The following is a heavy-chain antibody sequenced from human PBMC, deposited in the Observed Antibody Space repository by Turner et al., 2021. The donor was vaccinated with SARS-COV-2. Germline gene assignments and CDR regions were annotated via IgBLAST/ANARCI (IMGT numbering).Heavy chain of an antibody. J-gene: IGHJ5*02. Sequence: QVQLVQSGAEVKKPGASVKVSCKISGYTLTELSMYWVRQAPGKGLGWMGGFDPEDSETIYAQNFQGRVTMTEDTSTDTAYMELSSLRSEDTAVYFCATGYQLRVNWFDPWGQGTLVTVSS. V-gene: IGHV1-24*01. CDR2: FDPEDSET. CDR1: GYTLTELS. D-gene: IGHD2-2*01. CDR3: ATGYQLRVNWFDP.